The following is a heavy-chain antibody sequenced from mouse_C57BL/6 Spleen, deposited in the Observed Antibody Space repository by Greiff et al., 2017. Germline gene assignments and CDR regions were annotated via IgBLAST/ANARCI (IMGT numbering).Heavy chain of an antibody. V-gene: IGHV1-80*01. CDR1: GYAFSSYW. J-gene: IGHJ3*01. Sequence: VQLQQSGAELVKPGASVKISCKASGYAFSSYWMNWVKQRPGKGLEWIGQIYPGDGDTNYNGKFKGKATLTADKSSSTAYMQLIILTSEDSAVYYCARGVSHYYGSSYGFAYWGQGTLVTVSA. CDR3: ARGVSHYYGSSYGFAY. D-gene: IGHD1-1*01. CDR2: IYPGDGDT.